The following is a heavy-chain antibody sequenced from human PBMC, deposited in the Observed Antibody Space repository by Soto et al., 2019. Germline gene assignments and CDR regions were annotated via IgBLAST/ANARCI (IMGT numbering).Heavy chain of an antibody. J-gene: IGHJ4*02. D-gene: IGHD2-2*01. CDR3: AKDRLYGYQPFDS. CDR2: ISGSGAGT. CDR1: GFAFSTYA. V-gene: IGHV3-23*01. Sequence: EVQLLESGGGLVQPGGSLRLSCAASGFAFSTYAMNWVRQAPGKGLEWVSSISGSGAGTYYAESVKGRFTISRDNSKNTLYLQMNSLRAEDAAVYYCAKDRLYGYQPFDSWGQGTLVAVSS.